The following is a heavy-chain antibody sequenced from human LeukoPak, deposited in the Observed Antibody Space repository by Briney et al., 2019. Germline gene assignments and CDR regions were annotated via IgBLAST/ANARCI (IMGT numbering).Heavy chain of an antibody. Sequence: GGSLRLSCAASGFTVSNNYMSWVRQAPGKGLEWVSVMYRGGSTYYADSVQGRFTMSRDNSKNTLYLQMNSLRAEDTAVYYCAKVRSPLFRGGSYCFDFWGQGALVTVSS. V-gene: IGHV3-66*01. D-gene: IGHD1-26*01. J-gene: IGHJ4*02. CDR1: GFTVSNNY. CDR2: MYRGGST. CDR3: AKVRSPLFRGGSYCFDF.